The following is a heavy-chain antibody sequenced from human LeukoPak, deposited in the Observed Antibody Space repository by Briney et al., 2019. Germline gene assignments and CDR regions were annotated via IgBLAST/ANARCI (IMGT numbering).Heavy chain of an antibody. V-gene: IGHV3-23*01. Sequence: GGSLRLSCAASGFTFTDYAMSWVRQAPGKGLEWVSAISGSGGSTYYADSVKGRFTISRDNSKNTLYLQMNSLRAEDTAVYYCAKSLSLWFGELFFDYWGQGTLVTVSS. CDR1: GFTFTDYA. CDR3: AKSLSLWFGELFFDY. D-gene: IGHD3-10*01. CDR2: ISGSGGST. J-gene: IGHJ4*02.